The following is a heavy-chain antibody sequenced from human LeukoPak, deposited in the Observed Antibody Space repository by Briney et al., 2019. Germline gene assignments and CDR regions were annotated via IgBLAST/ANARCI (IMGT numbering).Heavy chain of an antibody. Sequence: GGSLRLSCTASGFTFSSYAMHWVRQAPGKGLEWVAVISYDGSNKYYADSVKGRFTISRDNSKNTLHLQMNSLRAEDTAVYYCAGDEWFGELLSHYYYYYGMDVWGQGTTVTVSS. D-gene: IGHD3-10*01. J-gene: IGHJ6*02. CDR1: GFTFSSYA. CDR3: AGDEWFGELLSHYYYYYGMDV. CDR2: ISYDGSNK. V-gene: IGHV3-30-3*01.